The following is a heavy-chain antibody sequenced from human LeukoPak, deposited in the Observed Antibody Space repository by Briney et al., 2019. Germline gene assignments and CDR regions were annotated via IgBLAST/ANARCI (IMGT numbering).Heavy chain of an antibody. J-gene: IGHJ4*02. CDR2: INPNSGGT. CDR3: AREYSSSWHPFDY. Sequence: ASVKVSCKASGYTFTGYYVHWVRQAPGQGLEWMGWINPNSGGTNYAQKFQGRVTMTRDTSISTAYMELSRLRSDDTAVYYCAREYSSSWHPFDYWGQGTLVTVSS. D-gene: IGHD6-13*01. CDR1: GYTFTGYY. V-gene: IGHV1-2*02.